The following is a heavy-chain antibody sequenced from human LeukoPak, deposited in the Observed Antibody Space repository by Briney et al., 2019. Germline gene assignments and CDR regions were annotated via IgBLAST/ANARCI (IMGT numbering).Heavy chain of an antibody. D-gene: IGHD3-16*02. CDR1: GFTFDTYW. CDR3: AGGDTQSKYRQFDS. V-gene: IGHV3-7*04. Sequence: GGSLRLSCAASGFTFDTYWMSWVRQAPGKGLEWVANIKQDGSEKDYVDSVKGRFTISRDNAKNSLYLQMNSLRAEDTGVYYCAGGDTQSKYRQFDSWGQGSLVIVSS. J-gene: IGHJ4*02. CDR2: IKQDGSEK.